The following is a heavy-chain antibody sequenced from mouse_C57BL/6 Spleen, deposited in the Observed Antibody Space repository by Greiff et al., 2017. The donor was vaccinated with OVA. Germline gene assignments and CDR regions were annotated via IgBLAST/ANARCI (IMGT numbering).Heavy chain of an antibody. CDR1: GYTFTSYW. CDR3: ARSELHFDD. CDR2: IDPSDSYT. D-gene: IGHD1-3*01. Sequence: QVQLQQPGAELVKPGASVKLSCKASGYTFTSYWMQWVKQRPGQGLEWIGEIDPSDSYTNYNQKFKGKATLTVDTSSSTAYMQLSSLTSEDAAVYYCARSELHFDDWGQGTTLTVSS. J-gene: IGHJ2*01. V-gene: IGHV1-50*01.